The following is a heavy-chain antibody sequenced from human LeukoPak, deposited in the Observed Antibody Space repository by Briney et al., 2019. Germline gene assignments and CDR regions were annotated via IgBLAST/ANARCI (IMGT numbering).Heavy chain of an antibody. D-gene: IGHD6-13*01. J-gene: IGHJ6*02. V-gene: IGHV3-33*01. CDR1: GFTFSSYG. CDR2: IWYDGSNK. Sequence: PGGSLRLSCAASGFTFSSYGMHWVRQAPGKGLEWVAVIWYDGSNKYYADSVKGRFTISRDNSKNTLYLQMNSLRAEDTAVYYCAREGSWSGGIYGMDVWGQGTTVTVSS. CDR3: AREGSWSGGIYGMDV.